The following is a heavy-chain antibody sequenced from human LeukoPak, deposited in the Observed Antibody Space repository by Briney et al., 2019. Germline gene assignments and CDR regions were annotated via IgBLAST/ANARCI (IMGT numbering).Heavy chain of an antibody. CDR3: AKDNCSGGSCSGGYYFDY. D-gene: IGHD2-15*01. Sequence: GGSLRLSCAASGFTFSSYGMHWVRQAPGKGLEWVAFIRYDGSNKYYADSVKGRFTISRDNSKNTLYLQMNSLRAEDTAVYYYAKDNCSGGSCSGGYYFDYWGQGTLVTVSS. J-gene: IGHJ4*02. CDR1: GFTFSSYG. CDR2: IRYDGSNK. V-gene: IGHV3-30*02.